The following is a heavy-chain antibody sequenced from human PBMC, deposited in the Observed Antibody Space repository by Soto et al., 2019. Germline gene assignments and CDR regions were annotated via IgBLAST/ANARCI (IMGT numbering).Heavy chain of an antibody. V-gene: IGHV4-34*01. J-gene: IGHJ6*02. D-gene: IGHD2-21*02. CDR2: INHSGTT. Sequence: PSETLSLTCAVSGGSFSGFYWTWIRQPPGEGLEWIGEINHSGTTNFNPSLRSRLTISLDPSKKHFSLKLTSMTAADAAVYYCARADRTLVTSYGLDVWGQGTTVTVSS. CDR3: ARADRTLVTSYGLDV. CDR1: GGSFSGFY.